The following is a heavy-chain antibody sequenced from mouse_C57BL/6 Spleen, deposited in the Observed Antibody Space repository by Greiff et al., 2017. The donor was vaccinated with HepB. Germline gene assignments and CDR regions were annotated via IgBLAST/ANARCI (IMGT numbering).Heavy chain of an antibody. CDR3: ARPSYYDYDRYFDV. CDR1: GFTFSDYG. V-gene: IGHV5-17*01. J-gene: IGHJ1*03. Sequence: EVQRVESGGGLVKPGGSLKLSCAASGFTFSDYGMHWVRQAPEKGLEWVAYISSGSSTIYYADTVKGRFTISRDNAKNTLFLQMTSLRSEDTAMYYCARPSYYDYDRYFDVWGTGTTVTVSS. D-gene: IGHD2-4*01. CDR2: ISSGSSTI.